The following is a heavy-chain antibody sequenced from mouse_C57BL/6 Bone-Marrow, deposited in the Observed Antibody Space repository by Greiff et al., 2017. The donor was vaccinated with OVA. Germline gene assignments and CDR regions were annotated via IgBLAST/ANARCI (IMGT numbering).Heavy chain of an antibody. CDR3: TAIDYYGSR. V-gene: IGHV6-3*01. CDR1: GFTFSNYW. D-gene: IGHD1-1*01. Sequence: DVMLVESGGGLVQPGGSMKLSCVASGFTFSNYWMNWVRQSPEKGLEWVAQIRLKSDNYATHYAVSVKGRFTISRDDSKSGVYLQMNNVMAENIGIYYCTAIDYYGSRWGQGTTLTVSS. CDR2: IRLKSDNYAT. J-gene: IGHJ2*01.